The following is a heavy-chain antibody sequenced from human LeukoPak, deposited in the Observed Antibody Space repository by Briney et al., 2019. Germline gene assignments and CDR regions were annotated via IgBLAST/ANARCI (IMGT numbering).Heavy chain of an antibody. Sequence: NASETLSLTCAVYGGSFSGYYWGWIRQPPGKGLEWIGEINHSGSTNYNPSLKSRVTISVDTSKNQFSLKLSSVTAAETAVYYCARVLIQFYYYYGMDVWGQGTTVTVSS. J-gene: IGHJ6*02. CDR3: ARVLIQFYYYYGMDV. D-gene: IGHD2-15*01. CDR1: GGSFSGYY. CDR2: INHSGST. V-gene: IGHV4-34*01.